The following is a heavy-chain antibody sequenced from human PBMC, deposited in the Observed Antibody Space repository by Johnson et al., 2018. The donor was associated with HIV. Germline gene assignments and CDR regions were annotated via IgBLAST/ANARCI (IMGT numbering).Heavy chain of an antibody. D-gene: IGHD3-22*01. J-gene: IGHJ3*02. Sequence: QVHLVESGGGVVQPGGSLRLSCAASGFTFSNAWMSWVRQAPGKGLEWVSGISWNSGSIGYADSVKGRFTISRDNAKNSLYLQMNSLRAEDTAVYYCARGRPSGSHDAFDIWGQGTMVTVSS. CDR3: ARGRPSGSHDAFDI. V-gene: IGHV3-11*04. CDR1: GFTFSNAW. CDR2: ISWNSGSI.